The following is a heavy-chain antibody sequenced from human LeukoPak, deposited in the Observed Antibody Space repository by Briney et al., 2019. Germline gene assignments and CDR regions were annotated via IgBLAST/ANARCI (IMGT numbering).Heavy chain of an antibody. J-gene: IGHJ4*02. V-gene: IGHV1-18*01. D-gene: IGHD3-22*01. CDR3: ATRGIDSSGYYYEYYFDY. Sequence: ASVKVSCKASGYTFTSYGISWVRQAPGQGLEWMGWISAYNGNTNYAQKLQGRVTMTEDTSTDTAYMELRSLRSEDTAVYYCATRGIDSSGYYYEYYFDYWGQGTLVTVTS. CDR1: GYTFTSYG. CDR2: ISAYNGNT.